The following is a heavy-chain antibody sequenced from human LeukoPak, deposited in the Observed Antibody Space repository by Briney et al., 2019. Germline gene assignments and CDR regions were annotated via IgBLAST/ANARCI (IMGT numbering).Heavy chain of an antibody. CDR2: INVDGSEK. CDR3: ARGHYGLDV. V-gene: IGHV3-7*01. CDR1: GFSLSNHW. J-gene: IGHJ6*02. Sequence: GGSLRLSCAASGFSLSNHWVTWVRQAPGKGPEWVAHINVDGSEKDFLDSVRGRFSISRVNSKNSVYLQMNTLRVEDTAVYHCARGHYGLDVWGQGTTVTVSS.